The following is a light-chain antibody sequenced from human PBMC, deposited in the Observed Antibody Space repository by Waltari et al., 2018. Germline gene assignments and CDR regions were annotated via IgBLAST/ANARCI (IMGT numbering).Light chain of an antibody. V-gene: IGKV3D-11*01. CDR3: QQRSNWQYT. J-gene: IGKJ2*01. CDR2: DAS. CDR1: QGVSSY. Sequence: EIVLTQSPATLSLSPGERDPLSCRASQGVSSYLAWYQQKPDQAPRLLIYDASNRATGIPARFSGSGPGTDFTLTISSLEPEDFAVYYCQQRSNWQYTFGQGTKLQIK.